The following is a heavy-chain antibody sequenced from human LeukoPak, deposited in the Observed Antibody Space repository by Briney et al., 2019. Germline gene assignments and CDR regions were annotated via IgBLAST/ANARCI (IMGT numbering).Heavy chain of an antibody. J-gene: IGHJ4*02. V-gene: IGHV3-48*01. CDR3: AREGYYDSSALAHFDY. D-gene: IGHD3-22*01. Sequence: PGGSLRLSCAASGFTFSYHSMNWVRQAPGKGLEWLSYISSSSSTIYYADSVKGRFTISRDDAKNSLYLQMNSLRADDTAVYYCAREGYYDSSALAHFDYWGQGTLVTVSS. CDR2: ISSSSSTI. CDR1: GFTFSYHS.